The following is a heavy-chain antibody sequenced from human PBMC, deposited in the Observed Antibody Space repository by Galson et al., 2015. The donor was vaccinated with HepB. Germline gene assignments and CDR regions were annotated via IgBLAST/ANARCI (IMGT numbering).Heavy chain of an antibody. J-gene: IGHJ4*02. D-gene: IGHD1-1*01. CDR2: IYPGDSDV. CDR3: ATHESTWNDIRY. Sequence: QSGAEVTKPGESLNISCKVSGYNFAGYWIGWVRQMPGKGLEWMGVIYPGDSDVRYSPSFQGQVTISADKSISTAYLQWSSLKASDTALYYCATHESTWNDIRYWGQGTLVTVSS. CDR1: GYNFAGYW. V-gene: IGHV5-51*01.